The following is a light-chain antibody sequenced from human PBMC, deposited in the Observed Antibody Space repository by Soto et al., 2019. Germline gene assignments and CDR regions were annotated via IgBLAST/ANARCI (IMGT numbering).Light chain of an antibody. CDR1: QSVTSSY. CDR2: GAS. Sequence: EIVLTQSPGTLSLPPGERATLSCRASQSVTSSYLAWYQQKPGQAPRLVMYGASIRTSGIPDRFSGSGSGTDFTLTISRLEPEDFAVYYCQQYVRAPWTFGGGTKVDI. J-gene: IGKJ4*02. CDR3: QQYVRAPWT. V-gene: IGKV3-20*01.